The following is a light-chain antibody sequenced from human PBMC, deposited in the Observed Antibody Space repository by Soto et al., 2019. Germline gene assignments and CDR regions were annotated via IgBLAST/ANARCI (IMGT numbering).Light chain of an antibody. CDR2: GAS. Sequence: EIVMTQSPATLSVSPGERATLSCRASQSVSSNLAWYQQKPGQAPRLLIYGASTRATRITGRYRGSASGTQLTLTISSLQSEDFAVYYCQQYNNWGTYGQGTKVEIQ. CDR3: QQYNNWGT. CDR1: QSVSSN. J-gene: IGKJ1*01. V-gene: IGKV3-15*01.